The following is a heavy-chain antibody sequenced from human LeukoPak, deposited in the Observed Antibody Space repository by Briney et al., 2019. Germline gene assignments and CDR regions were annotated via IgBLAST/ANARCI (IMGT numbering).Heavy chain of an antibody. D-gene: IGHD6-13*01. V-gene: IGHV1-2*02. Sequence: GASVKVSCKASGYTFTGYYMHWVRQAPGQGLEWMGWINPNSGGTNYAQKFQGRVTMTRDTSISTVHMELSRLRSDDTAVYFCARGLRETGDSSSWYWFDPWGQGTLVTVSS. CDR1: GYTFTGYY. CDR3: ARGLRETGDSSSWYWFDP. CDR2: INPNSGGT. J-gene: IGHJ5*02.